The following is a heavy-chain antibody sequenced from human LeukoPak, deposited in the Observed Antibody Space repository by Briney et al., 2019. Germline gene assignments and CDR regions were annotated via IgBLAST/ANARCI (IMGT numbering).Heavy chain of an antibody. CDR2: ISYDGNNK. Sequence: GGSLRLSCAASGFTLINYAMHWVRQAPGKGLEWVAVISYDGNNKYYADSVKDRFTISRDNSKNTLYLQMNSLRAEDTAVYYCAKLVVVVGTIDYFDYWGQGTLVTVSS. CDR1: GFTLINYA. V-gene: IGHV3-30-3*02. CDR3: AKLVVVVGTIDYFDY. J-gene: IGHJ4*02. D-gene: IGHD2-15*01.